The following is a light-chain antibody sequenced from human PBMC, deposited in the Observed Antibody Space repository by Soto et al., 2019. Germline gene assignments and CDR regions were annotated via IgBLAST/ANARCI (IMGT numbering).Light chain of an antibody. CDR3: QHYKTWPLA. Sequence: EIVMTQSPATLSVSQGERVTLSCRASQGVGSTLAWYRQQPGQATRLLIYDAYIRATGVPARFSGSGSGTEFTLTTSSLQSEDFAVYYCQHYKTWPLAFGGGTKVEIK. J-gene: IGKJ4*01. V-gene: IGKV3-15*01. CDR2: DAY. CDR1: QGVGST.